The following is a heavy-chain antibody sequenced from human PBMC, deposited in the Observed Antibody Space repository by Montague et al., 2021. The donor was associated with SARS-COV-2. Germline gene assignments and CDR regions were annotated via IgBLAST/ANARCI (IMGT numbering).Heavy chain of an antibody. CDR3: ARLGDGVVPSPILGVGPYYSYYSMDV. Sequence: SETLSLTCAVHGGSFSTYSWNWIRQPPGKGLEWIGEIHHGGGTNYNPSLKSRVTISADTSKNQFSLKLTSVAAADTAVYYCARLGDGVVPSPILGVGPYYSYYSMDVWGKGTTVTVSS. V-gene: IGHV4-34*01. CDR1: GGSFSTYS. J-gene: IGHJ6*03. CDR2: IHHGGGT. D-gene: IGHD3-10*01.